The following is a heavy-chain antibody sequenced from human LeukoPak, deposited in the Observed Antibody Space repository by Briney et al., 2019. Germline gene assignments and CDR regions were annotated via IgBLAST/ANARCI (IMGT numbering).Heavy chain of an antibody. D-gene: IGHD5-24*01. CDR3: ARVEMATIHKEFDY. V-gene: IGHV4-34*01. CDR1: GGSFSGYY. Sequence: SETLSLTCAVYGGSFSGYYWSWIRQPPGKGLEWIGEINHSGCTNYNPSLKSRVTISVDTSKNQFSLKLSSVTAADTAVYYCARVEMATIHKEFDYWGQGTLVTVSS. J-gene: IGHJ4*02. CDR2: INHSGCT.